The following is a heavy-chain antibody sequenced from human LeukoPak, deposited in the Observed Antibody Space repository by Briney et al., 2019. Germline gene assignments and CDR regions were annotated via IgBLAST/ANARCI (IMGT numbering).Heavy chain of an antibody. Sequence: ASVKVSCKASGDNFSSYVITWVRQAPGQGLEWMGRIIPTFDVANFAQKFKGRVTITADKSTNTAHLELSSLRSEDTAVYYCAREGVYSPDPSSYHRHAFDVWGKGTVVIVSS. CDR3: AREGVYSPDPSSYHRHAFDV. D-gene: IGHD3-16*02. J-gene: IGHJ3*01. CDR2: IIPTFDVA. CDR1: GDNFSSYV. V-gene: IGHV1-69*04.